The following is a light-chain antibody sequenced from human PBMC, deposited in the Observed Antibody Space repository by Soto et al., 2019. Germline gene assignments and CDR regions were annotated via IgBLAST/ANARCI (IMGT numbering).Light chain of an antibody. V-gene: IGKV3-20*01. J-gene: IGKJ4*01. CDR2: GVS. Sequence: EIVLTQSPGTLSLSPGKRATLSCRASQSFRNNYLAWYQQRPGQAPRLLIYGVSRRASGIPDRFSGSGSEADFTLTISRLEPEDSGVYYCQQYDSTPGFTFGGGTKVDIK. CDR1: QSFRNNY. CDR3: QQYDSTPGFT.